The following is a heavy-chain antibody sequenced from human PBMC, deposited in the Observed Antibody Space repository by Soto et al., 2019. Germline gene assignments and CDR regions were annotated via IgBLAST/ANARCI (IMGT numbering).Heavy chain of an antibody. CDR2: INHSGSG. Sequence: SETLSLTCAAYGGRFNGYYWSWIRQPPGKGLEWIGEINHSGSGNYNPSLKSRVTISLDTSKNQFSLKLDSVTAADTAVYYCARVVRGWHPHFDSWGQGTLVTVSS. D-gene: IGHD2-21*01. V-gene: IGHV4-34*01. CDR1: GGRFNGYY. J-gene: IGHJ4*02. CDR3: ARVVRGWHPHFDS.